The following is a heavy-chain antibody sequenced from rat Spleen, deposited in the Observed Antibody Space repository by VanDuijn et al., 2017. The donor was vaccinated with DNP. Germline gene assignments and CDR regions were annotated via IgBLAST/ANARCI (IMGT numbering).Heavy chain of an antibody. D-gene: IGHD1-6*01. CDR1: GFNFNDYW. Sequence: EVKLVESGGGLVHPGRSLKVSCAASGFNFNDYWMGWVRQAPGKGLEWIGEINEDGRTINYTPSLRDKFTISRDNAQNTLYLQMNKLGSEDTAIYYCIRAGYYGFHAYWGQGVMVTVSS. V-gene: IGHV4-2*01. CDR3: IRAGYYGFHAY. CDR2: INEDGRTI. J-gene: IGHJ2*01.